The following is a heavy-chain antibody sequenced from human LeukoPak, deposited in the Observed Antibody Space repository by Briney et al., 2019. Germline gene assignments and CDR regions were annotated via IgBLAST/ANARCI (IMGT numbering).Heavy chain of an antibody. CDR2: ISYDGSNK. V-gene: IGHV3-30*04. CDR3: AREGYSYGYAFDY. J-gene: IGHJ4*02. D-gene: IGHD5-18*01. CDR1: GFTFSSYA. Sequence: GGSLRLSCAASGFTFSSYAMHWVRQAPGKGLEGVAVISYDGSNKYYADSVKGRFTISRDNSKNTLYLQMNSPRAEDTAVYYCAREGYSYGYAFDYWGQGTLVTVSS.